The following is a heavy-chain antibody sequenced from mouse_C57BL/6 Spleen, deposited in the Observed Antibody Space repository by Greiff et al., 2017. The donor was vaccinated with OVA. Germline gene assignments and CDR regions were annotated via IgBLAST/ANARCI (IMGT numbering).Heavy chain of an antibody. CDR2: VYPYNGGT. Sequence: VQLQQSGPVLVKPGPSVKISCKASGFTFTDYYMHWVKPSHGKSLEWIGLVYPYNGGTSYNQQFQGKATLTVATSSSTAYMELNSRTSEDSAVYYCERTYYDNQEGAWFAYWGQGTLVTVSA. CDR1: GFTFTDYY. D-gene: IGHD1-1*01. CDR3: ERTYYDNQEGAWFAY. J-gene: IGHJ3*01. V-gene: IGHV1-36*01.